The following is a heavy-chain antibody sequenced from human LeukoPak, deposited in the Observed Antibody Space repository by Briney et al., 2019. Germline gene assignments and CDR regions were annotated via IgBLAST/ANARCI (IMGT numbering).Heavy chain of an antibody. D-gene: IGHD6-13*01. CDR1: GYTFTDNF. J-gene: IGHJ4*02. CDR3: ARDRGSSSWYLDY. Sequence: ASVKVSCKASGYTFTDNFMHWVRQAPGQGLEWMGWINPYSGLTNSAQKFQGRVTMTRDTSASTVYMELSSLRSEDMAVYYCARDRGSSSWYLDYWGQGTLVTVSS. CDR2: INPYSGLT. V-gene: IGHV1-2*02.